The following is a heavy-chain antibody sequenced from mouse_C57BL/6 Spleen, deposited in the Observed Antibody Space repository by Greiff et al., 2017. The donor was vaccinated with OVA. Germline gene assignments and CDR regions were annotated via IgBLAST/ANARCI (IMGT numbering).Heavy chain of an antibody. CDR3: ADDYDEGSAMDY. V-gene: IGHV1-64*01. CDR2: IHPNSGST. CDR1: GYTFTSYW. J-gene: IGHJ4*01. D-gene: IGHD2-4*01. Sequence: QVQLQQPGAELVKPGASVKLSCKASGYTFTSYWMPWVKQRPGQGLEWIGMIHPNSGSTNYNEKFKSKATLTVDKSSSTAYMQLSSLTSEDSAVYYCADDYDEGSAMDYWGQGTSVTVSS.